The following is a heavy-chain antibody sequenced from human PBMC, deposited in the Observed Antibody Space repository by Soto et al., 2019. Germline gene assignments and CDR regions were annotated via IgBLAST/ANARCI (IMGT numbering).Heavy chain of an antibody. CDR3: ARRCSSTRCLAL. V-gene: IGHV1-18*01. Sequence: QVQLVQSGAEVKKPGASVKVSCKASGYTFTTYGICWVRQAPGQGLERMGWISGYNGNKNYAQNPQGRVTMTTETPTSTVYMELRSLRSDDTSVYCCARRCSSTRCLALWGRGTLVIVSS. J-gene: IGHJ2*01. CDR2: ISGYNGNK. D-gene: IGHD2-2*01. CDR1: GYTFTTYG.